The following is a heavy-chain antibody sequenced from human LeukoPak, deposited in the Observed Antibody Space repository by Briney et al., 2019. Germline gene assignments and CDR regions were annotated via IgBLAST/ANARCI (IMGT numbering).Heavy chain of an antibody. D-gene: IGHD3-10*01. CDR2: INQDGSEM. CDR1: GFTFSSYW. V-gene: IGHV3-7*05. Sequence: GGSLRLSCAASGFTFSSYWMGWVRQAPGKGLEWVANINQDGSEMYYVHSVKGRFTISRVNAKKSLYLQMSSLRVEDTAVYHCAVPLWVGEQVRFDPWGQGTLVTVPS. CDR3: AVPLWVGEQVRFDP. J-gene: IGHJ5*02.